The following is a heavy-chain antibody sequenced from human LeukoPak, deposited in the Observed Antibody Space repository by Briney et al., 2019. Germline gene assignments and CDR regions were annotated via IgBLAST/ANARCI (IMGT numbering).Heavy chain of an antibody. CDR1: GFTFSSYA. CDR3: AREGPITMIVVVAYYFDY. V-gene: IGHV3-30*01. Sequence: GRSLRLSCAASGFTFSSYAMHWVRQAPGKGLEWVAVISYDGSNKYYADPVKGRFTISRDNSKNTLYLQMNSLRAEDTAEYYCAREGPITMIVVVAYYFDYWGQGTLVTVSS. D-gene: IGHD3-22*01. J-gene: IGHJ4*02. CDR2: ISYDGSNK.